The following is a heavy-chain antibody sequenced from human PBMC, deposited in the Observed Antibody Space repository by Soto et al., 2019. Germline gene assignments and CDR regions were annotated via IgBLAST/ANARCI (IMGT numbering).Heavy chain of an antibody. Sequence: EVQLVESGGGLVQPGRSLRLSCAASGFTFDDYAMHWVRQAPGKGLEWVSGISWNSGSIGYADSVKGRFTISRDNAKNSLYLQMNSLRAEDTALYYCAKDIRDYGSGRHYYYYGMDVWGQGTTVTVSS. CDR3: AKDIRDYGSGRHYYYYGMDV. J-gene: IGHJ6*02. D-gene: IGHD3-10*01. CDR1: GFTFDDYA. V-gene: IGHV3-9*01. CDR2: ISWNSGSI.